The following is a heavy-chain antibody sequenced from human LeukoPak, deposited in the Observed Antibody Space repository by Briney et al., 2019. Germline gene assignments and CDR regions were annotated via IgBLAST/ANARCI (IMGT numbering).Heavy chain of an antibody. CDR3: VSGLWAFGYDY. D-gene: IGHD5-12*01. Sequence: QAGGPLRLSCAVSGVSVTTNYMTWVRQAPGKGLEWVSVIHSGDTRYIYSGGTTNYADFVQGRFTISRDDSKNMVYLQMSSLRTDDTAVYYCVSGLWAFGYDYWGQGILVTVSS. J-gene: IGHJ4*02. CDR1: GVSVTTNY. V-gene: IGHV3-66*02. CDR2: HSGDTRYIYSGGTT.